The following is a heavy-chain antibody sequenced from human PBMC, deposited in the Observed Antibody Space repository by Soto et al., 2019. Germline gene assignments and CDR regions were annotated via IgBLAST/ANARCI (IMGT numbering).Heavy chain of an antibody. CDR2: MNPNSGNT. CDR3: AGVLGGDTAMVDY. Sequence: ASVKVSCKASGYTFTSYDINWVRQATGQGLEWMGWMNPNSGNTGYAQKFQGRVTMTRKTSISTDYMELSSLRSEDTELYYWAGVLGGDTAMVDYWGQGTLVTVSS. V-gene: IGHV1-8*01. J-gene: IGHJ4*02. CDR1: GYTFTSYD. D-gene: IGHD5-18*01.